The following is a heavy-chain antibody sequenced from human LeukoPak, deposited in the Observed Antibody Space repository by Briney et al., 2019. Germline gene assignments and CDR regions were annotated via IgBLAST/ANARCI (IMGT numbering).Heavy chain of an antibody. V-gene: IGHV3-7*01. D-gene: IGHD2-15*01. CDR2: IKQDGSEK. CDR3: ARGYCSGGSCPQRQNRPPYYYYGMDV. CDR1: GFTFSSYW. J-gene: IGHJ6*02. Sequence: GGSLRLSCAASGFTFSSYWMSWVRQAPGKGLEWVANIKQDGSEKYYVDSVKGRFTISRDNAKNSLYLQMNSLRAEDTAVYYCARGYCSGGSCPQRQNRPPYYYYGMDVWGQGTTVTVSS.